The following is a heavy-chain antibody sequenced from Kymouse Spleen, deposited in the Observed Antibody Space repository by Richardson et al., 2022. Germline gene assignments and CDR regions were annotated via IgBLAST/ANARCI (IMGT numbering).Heavy chain of an antibody. J-gene: IGHJ6*02. V-gene: IGHV3-73*02. CDR1: GFTFSGSA. CDR2: IRSKANSYAT. CDR3: TRHPIAVAGNYYYYYGMDV. D-gene: IGHD6-19*01. Sequence: EVQLVESGGGLVQPGGSLKLSCAASGFTFSGSAMHWVRQASGKGLEWVGRIRSKANSYATAYAASVKGRFTISRDDSKNTAYLQMNSLKTEDTAVYYCTRHPIAVAGNYYYYYGMDVWGQGTTVTVSS.